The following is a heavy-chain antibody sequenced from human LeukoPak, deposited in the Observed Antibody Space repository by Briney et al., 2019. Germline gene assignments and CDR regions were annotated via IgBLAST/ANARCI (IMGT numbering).Heavy chain of an antibody. J-gene: IGHJ4*02. V-gene: IGHV4-39*01. D-gene: IGHD3-9*01. Sequence: SETLSLTCTVSGGSISSSSYYWGWIRQPPGKGLEWIGSIYYSGSTYYNPSLKSRVTISVDTSKNQFSLKLSSVTAADTAVYYCARLSTPPASLRYFDWLSDGTVRRLPNYFDYWGQGTLVTVSS. CDR3: ARLSTPPASLRYFDWLSDGTVRRLPNYFDY. CDR1: GGSISSSSYY. CDR2: IYYSGST.